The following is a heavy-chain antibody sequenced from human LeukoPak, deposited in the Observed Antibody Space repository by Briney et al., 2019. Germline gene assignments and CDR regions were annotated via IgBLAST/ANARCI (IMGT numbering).Heavy chain of an antibody. CDR2: ISYDGSNK. J-gene: IGHJ4*02. D-gene: IGHD6-19*01. CDR1: GFTFSSYG. V-gene: IGHV3-30*18. CDR3: AKDTGWYYFDY. Sequence: GGSLRLSCAASGFTFSSYGMHWVRQAPGKGLEWVAVISYDGSNKYYADSVKGLFTISRDNSKNTLYLQMNSLRAEDTAVYYCAKDTGWYYFDYWGQGTLVTVSS.